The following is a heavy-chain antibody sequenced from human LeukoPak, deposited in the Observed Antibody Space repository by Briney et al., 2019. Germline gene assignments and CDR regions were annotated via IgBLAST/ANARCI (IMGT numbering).Heavy chain of an antibody. Sequence: ASVKVSCKASGGTFSSYTISWVRQAPGQGLEWMGRIIPILGIANYAQKFQGRVTITADKSTSTAYMELSSLRSEDTAVYYCAREGSVSHFDFWGQGTLVTVSS. D-gene: IGHD6-6*01. V-gene: IGHV1-69*04. CDR3: AREGSVSHFDF. CDR1: GGTFSSYT. CDR2: IIPILGIA. J-gene: IGHJ4*02.